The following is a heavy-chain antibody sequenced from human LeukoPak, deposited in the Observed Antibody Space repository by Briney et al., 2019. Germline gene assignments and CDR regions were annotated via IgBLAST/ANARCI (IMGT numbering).Heavy chain of an antibody. CDR3: ARVRSGSLDY. D-gene: IGHD1-26*01. CDR1: GLTFQNTW. Sequence: PGGSLRLSCAASGLTFQNTWMNWVRQAPGKGLEWVSFIRSSSSDIYYADSVKGRFTISRDNAKNSLYLQMDSLKAEDTAVYYCARVRSGSLDYWGQGTLVTVSS. J-gene: IGHJ4*02. CDR2: IRSSSSDI. V-gene: IGHV3-21*01.